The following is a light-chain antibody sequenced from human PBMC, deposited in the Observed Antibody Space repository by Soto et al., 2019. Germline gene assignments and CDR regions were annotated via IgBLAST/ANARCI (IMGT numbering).Light chain of an antibody. CDR3: QQRSTWPIT. CDR2: DAS. CDR1: QRISIY. J-gene: IGKJ5*01. Sequence: EIVFTQSPATLSFSPGERATLSCRASQRISIYLAWYQQKPGQAPRLLIYDASSRATGIPARFSGSGSGTDFTLTISSLEPEDFAVYYCQQRSTWPITFGQGTRLEIK. V-gene: IGKV3-11*01.